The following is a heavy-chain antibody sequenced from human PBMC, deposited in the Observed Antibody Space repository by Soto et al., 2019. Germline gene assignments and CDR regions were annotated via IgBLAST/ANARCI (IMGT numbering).Heavy chain of an antibody. CDR1: SGSINNYY. Sequence: PSDTLSLTCKVSSGSINNYYCIWIRQPPGKGLEWITYMSYIGSTDYNPSLKSRVTISLDTSKNQFSLKLSSVTAADTAVYFCARYNGESGFDYWGQGTQVTVSS. D-gene: IGHD3-10*01. CDR3: ARYNGESGFDY. CDR2: MSYIGST. J-gene: IGHJ4*02. V-gene: IGHV4-59*07.